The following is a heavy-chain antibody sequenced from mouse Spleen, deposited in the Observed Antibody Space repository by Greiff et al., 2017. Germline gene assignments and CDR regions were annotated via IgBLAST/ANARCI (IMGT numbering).Heavy chain of an antibody. CDR2: INPSTGGT. D-gene: IGHD2-14*01. CDR3: ARGNRPYYYAMDY. V-gene: IGHV1-42*01. Sequence: VQLKESGPELVKPGASVKISCKASGYSFTGYYMNWVKQSPEKSLEWIGEINPSTGGTTYNQKFKAKATLTVDKSSSTAYMQLKSLTSEDSAVYYCARGNRPYYYAMDYWGQGTSVTVSS. J-gene: IGHJ4*01. CDR1: GYSFTGYY.